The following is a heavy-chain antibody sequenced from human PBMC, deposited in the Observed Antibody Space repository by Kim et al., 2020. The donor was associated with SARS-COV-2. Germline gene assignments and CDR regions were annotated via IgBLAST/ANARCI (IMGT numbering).Heavy chain of an antibody. CDR3: AKGDYDSSGCFAY. Sequence: YAAPVKGRFTISRDNAKNSLYLQMNSLRAEDTALYYCAKGDYDSSGCFAYWGQGTLVTVSS. J-gene: IGHJ4*02. V-gene: IGHV3-9*01. D-gene: IGHD3-22*01.